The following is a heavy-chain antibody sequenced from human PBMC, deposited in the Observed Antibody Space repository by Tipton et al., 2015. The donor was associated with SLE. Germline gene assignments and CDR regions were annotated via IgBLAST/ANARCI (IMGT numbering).Heavy chain of an antibody. D-gene: IGHD3-16*02. CDR1: GGSITFYY. J-gene: IGHJ4*02. V-gene: IGHV4-59*01. Sequence: TLSLTCTVSGGSITFYYWSWIRQSPGKGLEWIGYIYYSGSTNYNPSLKGRVTMSKDTSKNEFSLNLRSVTAADTAVYYCASRSRGDPWADFDNWGQGTLVTVSS. CDR3: ASRSRGDPWADFDN. CDR2: IYYSGST.